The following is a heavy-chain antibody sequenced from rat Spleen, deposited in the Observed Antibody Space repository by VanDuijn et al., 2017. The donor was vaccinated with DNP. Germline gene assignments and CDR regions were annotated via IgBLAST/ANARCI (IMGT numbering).Heavy chain of an antibody. CDR2: ISYSGSN. CDR3: AKGPNYGGWSDYFDY. V-gene: IGHV3-1*01. J-gene: IGHJ2*01. CDR1: GYSITSNY. D-gene: IGHD1-11*01. Sequence: EVQLQESGPGLVKPSQSLSLTCSVTGYSITSNYWGWIRKFPGNKMEWMGYISYSGSNSYNPSLKSRISITRDTSKNQFFLQLNSVTTEDTATYYCAKGPNYGGWSDYFDYWGQGVMVTVSS.